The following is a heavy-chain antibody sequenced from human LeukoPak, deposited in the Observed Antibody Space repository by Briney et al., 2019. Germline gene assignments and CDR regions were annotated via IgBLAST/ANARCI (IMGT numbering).Heavy chain of an antibody. D-gene: IGHD4-17*01. CDR1: GYTFTGYY. CDR3: ASMDYGDYGRRYFDY. J-gene: IGHJ4*02. Sequence: ASVKVSCKASGYTFTGYYMHWVRQAPGQGLEWMGWINPNSGGTNHAQKFQGRVTMTRDTSISTAYMELSRLRSDDTAVYYCASMDYGDYGRRYFDYWGQGTLVTVSS. CDR2: INPNSGGT. V-gene: IGHV1-2*02.